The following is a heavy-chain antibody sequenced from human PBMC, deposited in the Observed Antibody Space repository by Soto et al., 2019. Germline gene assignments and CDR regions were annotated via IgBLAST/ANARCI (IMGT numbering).Heavy chain of an antibody. CDR3: TGAFHDINGYIIDP. V-gene: IGHV4-61*08. CDR1: EGSIGGSGCC. D-gene: IGHD3-22*01. Sequence: SETMSDSKSVAEGSIGGSGCCWIRKNQHPGKGLEWIGYIYQGGSINYNPSLKSRVIISVDTAKNQFSVRLNSVTAADTAVYHCTGAFHDINGYIIDPWGLGTSVTVSS. J-gene: IGHJ5*02. CDR2: IYQGGSI.